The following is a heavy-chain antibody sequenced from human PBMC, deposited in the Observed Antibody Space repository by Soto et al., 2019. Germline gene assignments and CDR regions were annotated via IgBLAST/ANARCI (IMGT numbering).Heavy chain of an antibody. V-gene: IGHV3-30-3*02. CDR1: GFTFSSYG. D-gene: IGHD1-1*01. CDR3: AKELERHFDY. J-gene: IGHJ4*02. Sequence: LRLSCAASGFTFSSYGMHWVRQAPGKGLEWVAVISYDGSNKYYADSVKGRFTISRDNSKNTLYLQMNSLRSEDTVVYYCAKELERHFDYWCQGTLFTAPQ. CDR2: ISYDGSNK.